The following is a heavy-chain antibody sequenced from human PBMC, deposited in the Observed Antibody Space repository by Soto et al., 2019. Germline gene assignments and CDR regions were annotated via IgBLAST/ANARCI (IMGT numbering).Heavy chain of an antibody. D-gene: IGHD2-2*01. CDR1: GGSISSSNW. CDR2: IYHSGST. V-gene: IGHV4-4*02. CDR3: ARSARVVVPAAQYYYYGMDV. Sequence: SETLSLTCAVSGGSISSSNWWSWVRQPPGKGLEWIGEIYHSGSTNYNPSLKSRVTISVDKSKNQFSLKLSSVTAADTAVYYCARSARVVVPAAQYYYYGMDVWGQGTPVTVYS. J-gene: IGHJ6*02.